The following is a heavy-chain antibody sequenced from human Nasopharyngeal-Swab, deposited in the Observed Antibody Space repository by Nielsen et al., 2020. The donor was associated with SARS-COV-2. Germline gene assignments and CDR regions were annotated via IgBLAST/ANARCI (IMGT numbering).Heavy chain of an antibody. V-gene: IGHV3-23*01. CDR1: GFTFSSYA. CDR2: ISGSGDTT. Sequence: GGSLRLSCAASGFTFSSYAMTWVRQAPGKGLEWVSIISGSGDTTYYADSVKGRFTISRDNSKNTLYLQTNNLRVEDTAVYYCAKAPYLRGLDVWGQGTTVTVSS. J-gene: IGHJ6*02. CDR3: AKAPYLRGLDV. D-gene: IGHD2-21*01.